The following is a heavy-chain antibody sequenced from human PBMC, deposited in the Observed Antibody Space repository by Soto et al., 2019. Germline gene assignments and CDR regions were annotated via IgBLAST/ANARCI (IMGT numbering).Heavy chain of an antibody. CDR1: GGPFSGYY. J-gene: IGHJ6*03. CDR3: ARGPLRSYYYYYYMDA. D-gene: IGHD5-12*01. Sequence: SETLSLTCAVYGGPFSGYYWSWIRQPPGKGLEWIGEINHSGSTNYNPSLKSRVTISVDTSKNQFSLKLSSVTAADTAVYYCARGPLRSYYYYYYMDAWGKGTTVTVSS. CDR2: INHSGST. V-gene: IGHV4-34*01.